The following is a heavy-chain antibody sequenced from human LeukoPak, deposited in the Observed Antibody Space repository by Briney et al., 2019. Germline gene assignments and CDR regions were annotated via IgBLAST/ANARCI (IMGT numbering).Heavy chain of an antibody. CDR3: VRDLT. J-gene: IGHJ1*01. CDR1: GFSVSDNY. V-gene: IGHV3-53*01. Sequence: TGGSLRLSCAASGFSVSDNYMTWVRQAPGQGLEWVSVLYPGGTTYYADSVKGRFTISRDNSKNTVYLQMNGLRVEDTAVYFCVRDLTWGPGTLVTVSS. CDR2: LYPGGTT.